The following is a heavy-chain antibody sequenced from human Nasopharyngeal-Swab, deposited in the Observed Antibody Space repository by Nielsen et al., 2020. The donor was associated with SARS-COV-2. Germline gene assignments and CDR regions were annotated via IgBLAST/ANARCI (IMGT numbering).Heavy chain of an antibody. Sequence: SETLSLTCTVSGCSISSGGYYWSWIRQHPGKGLVWIGYIYYSGSTYYNPSLKSRVTISVDTSKNQFSLKLSSVTAADTAVYYCARETLGLGIVVGDYWGQGTLVTVSS. CDR3: ARETLGLGIVVGDY. J-gene: IGHJ4*02. CDR2: IYYSGST. D-gene: IGHD3-22*01. V-gene: IGHV4-31*03. CDR1: GCSISSGGYY.